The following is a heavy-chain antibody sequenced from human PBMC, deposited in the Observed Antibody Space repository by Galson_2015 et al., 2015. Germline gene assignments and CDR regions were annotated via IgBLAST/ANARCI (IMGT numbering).Heavy chain of an antibody. J-gene: IGHJ4*02. CDR3: TRIGGLGGYNFDY. Sequence: SLRLSCATSGFTFRDYSMTWFRQTPGQGLEWVGLIHRKAYGATTPYAASVKGRFTISRDDSNGIAYLQMDSLKSEDTAIYYCTRIGGLGGYNFDYWGQGTLVTVSS. V-gene: IGHV3-49*03. CDR1: GFTFRDYS. CDR2: IHRKAYGATT. D-gene: IGHD5-24*01.